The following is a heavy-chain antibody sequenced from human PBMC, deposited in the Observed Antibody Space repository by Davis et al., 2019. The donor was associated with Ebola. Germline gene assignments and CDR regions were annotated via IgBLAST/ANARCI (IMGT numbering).Heavy chain of an antibody. Sequence: GGSLRLSCAASGFTFSSYAMHWVRQAPGKGLEWVAVISYDGSNKYYADSVKGRFTISRDNSKNTLYLQMISLRAEDTAVYFCARDTLDIISLYFDYWGQGTLVTVSS. CDR2: ISYDGSNK. CDR1: GFTFSSYA. D-gene: IGHD3-9*01. CDR3: ARDTLDIISLYFDY. J-gene: IGHJ4*02. V-gene: IGHV3-30-3*01.